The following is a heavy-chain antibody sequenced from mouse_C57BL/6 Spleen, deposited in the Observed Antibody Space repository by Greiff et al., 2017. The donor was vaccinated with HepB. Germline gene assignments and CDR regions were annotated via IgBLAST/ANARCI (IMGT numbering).Heavy chain of an antibody. J-gene: IGHJ2*01. V-gene: IGHV1-64*01. Sequence: VQLQQPGAELVKPGASVKLSCKASGYTFTSYWMHWVKQRPGQGLEWIGMIHPNSGSTNYNEKFKSKATLTVDKSSSTAYMQLSSLTSEDSAVYYCASYYGSSSPLDYWGQGTTLTVSS. CDR2: IHPNSGST. D-gene: IGHD1-1*01. CDR1: GYTFTSYW. CDR3: ASYYGSSSPLDY.